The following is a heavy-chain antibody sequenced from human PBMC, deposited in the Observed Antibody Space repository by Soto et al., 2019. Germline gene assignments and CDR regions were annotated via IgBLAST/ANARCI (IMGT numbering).Heavy chain of an antibody. CDR1: GGSISSGEYY. V-gene: IGHV4-31*03. CDR3: ACGRTTMFPHHFDF. J-gene: IGHJ4*02. Sequence: SETLSLTCTVSGGSISSGEYYWNWIRRHPGKDPEWIGYVYYSGSTYYTTSLKSRMSISLDKTKNQFSLKLNSMTAADTAVYYGACGRTTMFPHHFDFWGQGALVRVYS. CDR2: VYYSGST. D-gene: IGHD3-10*02.